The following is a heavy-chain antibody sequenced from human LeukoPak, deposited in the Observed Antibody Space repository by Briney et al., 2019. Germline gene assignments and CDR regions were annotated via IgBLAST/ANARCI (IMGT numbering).Heavy chain of an antibody. D-gene: IGHD2-2*01. V-gene: IGHV3-11*06. CDR3: ARDRREGFDCSSTSCLYYSGMDV. Sequence: NSGGSLRLSCAASGFTFSDYYMSWIRQAPGKGLEWVSYISLSSTYTNYADSVKGRFTISRDNSKNSLYLQMSSLRAEDMAVYYCARDRREGFDCSSTSCLYYSGMDVWGQGTTVIVSS. CDR1: GFTFSDYY. J-gene: IGHJ6*02. CDR2: ISLSSTYT.